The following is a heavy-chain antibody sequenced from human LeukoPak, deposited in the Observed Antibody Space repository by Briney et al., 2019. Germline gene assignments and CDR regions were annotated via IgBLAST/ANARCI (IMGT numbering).Heavy chain of an antibody. CDR3: ARSTRGNYANWFDP. D-gene: IGHD1-26*01. J-gene: IGHJ5*02. Sequence: SETLSLTCTVSGGSISSYYWSWIRQPPGKGLEWIGRIYSSGSTNYNPSLKSRVTMSVDTSQNQFSLKLTSVTAADTAVYYCARSTRGNYANWFDPWGQGTLVTVSS. CDR2: IYSSGST. CDR1: GGSISSYY. V-gene: IGHV4-4*07.